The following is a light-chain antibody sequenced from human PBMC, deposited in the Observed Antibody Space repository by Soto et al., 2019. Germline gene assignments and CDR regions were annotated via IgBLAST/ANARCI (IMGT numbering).Light chain of an antibody. CDR1: QSVSGW. CDR3: QQYNSYSKM. Sequence: DIQLTQSPSFLSASVGDRVTITCRASQSVSGWLAWYQQKSGKAPKLLIYKASSLARGVPSRFSGSGSGTEFTLTSSSLQPDDFATYYCQQYNSYSKMFGQGTKVDIK. J-gene: IGKJ1*01. CDR2: KAS. V-gene: IGKV1-5*03.